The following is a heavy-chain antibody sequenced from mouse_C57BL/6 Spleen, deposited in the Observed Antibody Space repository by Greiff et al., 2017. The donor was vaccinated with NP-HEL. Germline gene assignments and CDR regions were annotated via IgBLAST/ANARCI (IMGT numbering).Heavy chain of an antibody. CDR3: ANLVRFAY. CDR1: GYTFTSYW. CDR2: IDPTSGGT. V-gene: IGHV1-72*01. J-gene: IGHJ3*01. Sequence: QVQLQQPGAELVKPGASVKLSCKASGYTFTSYWMPWVKQRPGRGLEWIARIDPTSGGTKYTENFKGKATLSVDKPSSTAYLQLSSLTSEDSAVYYCANLVRFAYWGQGTLVTVSA.